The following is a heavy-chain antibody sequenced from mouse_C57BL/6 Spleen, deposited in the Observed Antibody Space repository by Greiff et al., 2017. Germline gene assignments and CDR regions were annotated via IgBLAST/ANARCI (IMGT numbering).Heavy chain of an antibody. V-gene: IGHV1-54*01. CDR3: ARDTTVVATDYYAMDY. CDR1: GYAFTNYL. CDR2: INPGSGGT. J-gene: IGHJ4*01. Sequence: QVQLQQSGAELVRPGTSVKVSCKASGYAFTNYLIEWVKQRPGQGLEWIGVINPGSGGTNYNEKFKGKATLPADKSSRPAYMPLRSLTCGDSAVYFCARDTTVVATDYYAMDYWGQGTSVTVSS. D-gene: IGHD1-1*01.